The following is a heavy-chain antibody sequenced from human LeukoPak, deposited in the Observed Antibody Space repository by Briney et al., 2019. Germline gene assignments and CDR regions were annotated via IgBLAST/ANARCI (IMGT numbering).Heavy chain of an antibody. CDR2: TYYRPKWYN. Sequence: SQTLSLTCAIPGDSVSSNTAAWTWIRQSPSRGLEWLGRTYYRPKWYNDYEVSVKSRITINPDTSKNQFSLQLNSVTPEDTAVYYCAREYLGGYLIYWGQGTLVTVSS. J-gene: IGHJ4*02. D-gene: IGHD3-16*02. CDR1: GDSVSSNTAA. CDR3: AREYLGGYLIY. V-gene: IGHV6-1*01.